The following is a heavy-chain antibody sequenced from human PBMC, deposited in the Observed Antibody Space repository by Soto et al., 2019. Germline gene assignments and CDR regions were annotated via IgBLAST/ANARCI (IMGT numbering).Heavy chain of an antibody. CDR1: GFMFSAYW. Sequence: EVQLVESGGGLVQPGGSLRLSCAASGFMFSAYWMSWVRPAPGKGLEWVANIHGDGGKIYYVDSVKGRFTISRDNAKRSLYLQMNRLRAEDTAVYYCARDFYGGYTYGPGDYWGQGALVAVSS. CDR3: ARDFYGGYTYGPGDY. CDR2: IHGDGGKI. J-gene: IGHJ4*02. V-gene: IGHV3-7*01. D-gene: IGHD5-18*01.